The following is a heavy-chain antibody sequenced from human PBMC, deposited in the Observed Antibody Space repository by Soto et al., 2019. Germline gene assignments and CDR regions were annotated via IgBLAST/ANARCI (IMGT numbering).Heavy chain of an antibody. CDR2: IVVGSGNT. Sequence: VASVKVSCKASGFTFTSSAMQWVRQARGQRLEWIGWIVVGSGNTNYAQKFQERVTITRDMSTSTAYMELSSLRSEDTAVYYCAAVSPYYYYGMDVWGQGTTVTVS. CDR3: AAVSPYYYYGMDV. V-gene: IGHV1-58*02. CDR1: GFTFTSSA. J-gene: IGHJ6*02.